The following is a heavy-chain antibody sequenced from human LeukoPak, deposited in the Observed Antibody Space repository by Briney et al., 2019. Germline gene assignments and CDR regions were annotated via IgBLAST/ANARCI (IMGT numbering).Heavy chain of an antibody. CDR1: GFTFSSYG. V-gene: IGHV3-33*06. D-gene: IGHD2-2*02. CDR3: AKDASIYVVPAAIREYFQH. CDR2: IWYDGSNK. Sequence: GRSLRLSCAASGFTFSSYGMHWVRQAPGKGLEWVAVIWYDGSNKYYADSVKGRFTISRDNSKNTLYLQMNSLRAEDTAVYYCAKDASIYVVPAAIREYFQHWGQGTLVTVSS. J-gene: IGHJ1*01.